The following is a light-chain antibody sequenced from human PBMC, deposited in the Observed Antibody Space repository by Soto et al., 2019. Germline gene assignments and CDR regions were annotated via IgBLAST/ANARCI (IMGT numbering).Light chain of an antibody. CDR3: HQRQSWPRT. V-gene: IGKV3D-20*02. CDR1: QSLSNSF. CDR2: DTT. J-gene: IGKJ5*01. Sequence: EIVLTQSPGTLSLSPGERATLSCRASQSLSNSFIAWYQQKPGQAPRLLIYDTTNRATGIPDRFSGSGSGTDFTLTISRLEPEDFAVFYCHQRQSWPRTFGQGTRLEIK.